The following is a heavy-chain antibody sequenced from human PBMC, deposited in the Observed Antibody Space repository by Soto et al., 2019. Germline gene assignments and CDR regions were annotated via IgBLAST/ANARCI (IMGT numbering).Heavy chain of an antibody. Sequence: QVHLVQSGAEVKKPGASVKVSCKASGYTFTSYGITWVRQAPGQGLEWMGWISAHNGNTDYAQKLQGRVIVTRDTSTSTAYVELRGLISDDTAVDYCARGRYGDYWGQGALVTVSS. CDR3: ARGRYGDY. V-gene: IGHV1-18*01. D-gene: IGHD1-1*01. CDR1: GYTFTSYG. CDR2: ISAHNGNT. J-gene: IGHJ4*02.